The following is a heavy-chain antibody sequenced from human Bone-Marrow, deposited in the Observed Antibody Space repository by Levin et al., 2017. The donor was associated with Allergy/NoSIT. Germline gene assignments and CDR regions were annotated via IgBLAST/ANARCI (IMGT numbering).Heavy chain of an antibody. CDR2: ISYDGSNT. Sequence: GESLKISCAASGFTFNSYDMHWVRLAPGEGLEWLAVISYDGSNTYYADSVKGRFTISRDNSRNTLYMQMNSLRPEDTALYYCAKGGMVRGVVITSGAFDIWGQGTMVTVSS. CDR1: GFTFNSYD. D-gene: IGHD3-10*01. CDR3: AKGGMVRGVVITSGAFDI. J-gene: IGHJ3*02. V-gene: IGHV3-30*18.